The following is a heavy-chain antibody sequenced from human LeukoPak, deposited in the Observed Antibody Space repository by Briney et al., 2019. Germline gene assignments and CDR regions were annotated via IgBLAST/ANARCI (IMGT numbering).Heavy chain of an antibody. Sequence: GGPLNFSCEPFGLPLGTYTINCVRQAPGKGLEWASPIIISSSYIYYADSVKGRFTISRDNAKNSLYLQMNSLRAEDTAVYYCATLRGLIVGATGSRWFDPWGQGTLVTVSS. CDR3: ATLRGLIVGATGSRWFDP. CDR2: IIISSSYI. D-gene: IGHD1-26*01. V-gene: IGHV3-21*01. CDR1: GLPLGTYT. J-gene: IGHJ5*02.